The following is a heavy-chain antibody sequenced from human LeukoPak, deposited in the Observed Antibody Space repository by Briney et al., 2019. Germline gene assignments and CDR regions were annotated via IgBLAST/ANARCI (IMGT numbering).Heavy chain of an antibody. Sequence: SQTLSLTCTVFGGSISSGGYYWSWIRQHPGKGLEWIGYIYYSGSTYYNPSLKSRVTISVDTSKNQFSLKLSSVTAADTAVYYCASGIRFLEWLLWDYWGQGTLVTVSS. CDR3: ASGIRFLEWLLWDY. CDR1: GGSISSGGYY. V-gene: IGHV4-31*03. CDR2: IYYSGST. D-gene: IGHD3-3*01. J-gene: IGHJ4*02.